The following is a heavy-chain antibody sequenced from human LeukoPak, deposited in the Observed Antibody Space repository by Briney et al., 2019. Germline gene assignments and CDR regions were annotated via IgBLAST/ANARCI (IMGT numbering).Heavy chain of an antibody. V-gene: IGHV3-23*01. D-gene: IGHD6-13*01. CDR2: VDGGGGGT. J-gene: IGHJ4*02. Sequence: GGSLRLSCAASGFTFSSYAMTWVRQAPGRGLEWVSSVDGGGGGTYYADSVKGRFTISRDNSKDTLYLQMNGLRAEDTAVYFCAKQSAGSAAWYSLHYDFWGQGTLVTVSS. CDR1: GFTFSSYA. CDR3: AKQSAGSAAWYSLHYDF.